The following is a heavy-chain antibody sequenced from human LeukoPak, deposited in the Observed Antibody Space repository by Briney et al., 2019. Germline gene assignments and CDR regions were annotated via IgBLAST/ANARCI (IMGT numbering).Heavy chain of an antibody. Sequence: SETLSLTCAVYGGSFSGYYWSWIRQPPGKGLEWIGEINHSGSTNYNPSLKSRVTISVDTSKNQFSLKLSSVTAADTAVHYCACTNCSSTSCYTGIFSWFDPWGQGTLVTVSS. CDR3: ACTNCSSTSCYTGIFSWFDP. J-gene: IGHJ5*02. CDR2: INHSGST. CDR1: GGSFSGYY. D-gene: IGHD2-2*02. V-gene: IGHV4-34*01.